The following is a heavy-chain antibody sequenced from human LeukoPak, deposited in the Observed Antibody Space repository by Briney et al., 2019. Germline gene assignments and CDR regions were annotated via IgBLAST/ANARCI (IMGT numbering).Heavy chain of an antibody. CDR3: AKDMGYGDCSFDY. D-gene: IGHD4-17*01. J-gene: IGHJ4*02. V-gene: IGHV3-23*01. Sequence: GGSLRLSCAASGFTFSSYAMSWVREAPGKGLEWVSAISGSSGSTYYADSVKGRFTISRDNSKNTLYLQMNSLRAEDTAVYYCAKDMGYGDCSFDYWGQGTLVTVSS. CDR2: ISGSSGST. CDR1: GFTFSSYA.